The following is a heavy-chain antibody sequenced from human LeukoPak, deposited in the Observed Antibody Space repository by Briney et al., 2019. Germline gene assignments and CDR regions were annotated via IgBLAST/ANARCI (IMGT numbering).Heavy chain of an antibody. D-gene: IGHD4-23*01. CDR1: GFTFSSYA. CDR2: ISSSGSTI. CDR3: ARDYGGSSPFDY. Sequence: HSGGSLRLSCAASGFTFSSYAMSWVRQAPGKGLEWVSYISSSGSTIYYADSVKGRFTISRDNAKNSLYLQMNSLRAEDTAVYYCARDYGGSSPFDYWGQGTLVTVSS. V-gene: IGHV3-48*03. J-gene: IGHJ4*02.